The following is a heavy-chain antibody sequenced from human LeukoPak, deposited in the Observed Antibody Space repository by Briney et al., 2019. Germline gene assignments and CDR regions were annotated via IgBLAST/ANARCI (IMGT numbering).Heavy chain of an antibody. CDR2: IWYDGSNK. CDR3: XXGATXXTTGPWGWYFDL. D-gene: IGHD4-11*01. J-gene: IGHJ2*01. CDR1: GFTFSSYG. Sequence: GGSLRLSCAASGFTFSSYGMHWVRQAPGKGLEWVAVIWYDGSNKYYADSVKGRFTISRDNSKNTLYLQMNGLRAEDTAVYYCXXGATXXTTGPWGWYFDLXGRXTXVTXXS. V-gene: IGHV3-33*01.